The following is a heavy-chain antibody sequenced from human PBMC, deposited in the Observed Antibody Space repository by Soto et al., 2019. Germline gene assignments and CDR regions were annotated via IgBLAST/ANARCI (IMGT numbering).Heavy chain of an antibody. CDR3: AKGASPRAYYYYMDV. V-gene: IGHV3-48*01. J-gene: IGHJ6*03. D-gene: IGHD5-12*01. CDR1: GFPFSAYS. CDR2: ISSSSSTI. Sequence: GGSLRLSCSASGFPFSAYSMNWVRQAPGKGLEWISYISSSSSTIYYADSVKGRFTVSRDNSKNTLYLQMNSLRAEDTAVYYCAKGASPRAYYYYMDVWGKGTTVTVSS.